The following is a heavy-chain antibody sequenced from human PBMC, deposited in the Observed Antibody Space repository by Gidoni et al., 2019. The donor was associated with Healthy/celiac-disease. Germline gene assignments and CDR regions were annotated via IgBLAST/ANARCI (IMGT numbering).Heavy chain of an antibody. CDR2: IWLDGKNK. CDR3: AREGTNSYGFDH. J-gene: IGHJ5*02. Sequence: QVQLVESGGGVVQPGRSLRLSCAASGFTFSSYGMHWVRQAPGKGLEWVAVIWLDGKNKYYADSVKGRFTISRDNSKNTLYLQMNSLRAEDTAVYYCAREGTNSYGFDHWGQGTLVTVSS. CDR1: GFTFSSYG. D-gene: IGHD5-18*01. V-gene: IGHV3-33*01.